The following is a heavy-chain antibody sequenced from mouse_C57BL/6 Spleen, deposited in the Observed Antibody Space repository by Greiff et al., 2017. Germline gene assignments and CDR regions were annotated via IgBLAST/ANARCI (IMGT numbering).Heavy chain of an antibody. D-gene: IGHD2-4*01. CDR2: IDPSDSVT. CDR1: GYTFTSYW. J-gene: IGHJ4*01. V-gene: IGHV1-52*01. CDR3: ARWRYDYDNAMDY. Sequence: QVQLQQPGAELVRPGSSVKLSCKASGYTFTSYWMHWVKQRPIQGLEWIGNIDPSDSVTHSNQKFKDKATLTVDKSSSTAYMQLSSLSSEDSAVYYGARWRYDYDNAMDYWGQGTSVTVSS.